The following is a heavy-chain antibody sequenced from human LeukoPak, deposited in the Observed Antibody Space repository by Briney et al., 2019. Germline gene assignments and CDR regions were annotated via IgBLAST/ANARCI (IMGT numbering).Heavy chain of an antibody. CDR1: GFAFDDYG. D-gene: IGHD2-8*02. V-gene: IGHV3-9*01. Sequence: PGGSLRLSCAASGFAFDDYGMHWVRQAPGKGLEWVSGIDLNSGDRGYADSVKGRFTISRDNAKNSLFLQMNSLRTEDTAVYYCARVPALWSRPAKKDAFDKWGQGTMVTVSS. J-gene: IGHJ3*02. CDR2: IDLNSGDR. CDR3: ARVPALWSRPAKKDAFDK.